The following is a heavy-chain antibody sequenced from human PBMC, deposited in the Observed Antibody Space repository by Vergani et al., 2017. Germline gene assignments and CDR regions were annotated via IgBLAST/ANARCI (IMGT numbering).Heavy chain of an antibody. Sequence: EVHLLESGGGLVQSGGSLRLSCAASGFTFSNSAVSWVRQAPGRGLAWVSSISGPGLSTYYADSVKGRFSISRGNSKNTVFLQMHSLRAEDTAIYYCAKDHYDFWSGYPSLSPFGLWGRGTLVTVSS. CDR3: AKDHYDFWSGYPSLSPFGL. CDR1: GFTFSNSA. CDR2: ISGPGLST. J-gene: IGHJ2*01. D-gene: IGHD3-3*01. V-gene: IGHV3-23*01.